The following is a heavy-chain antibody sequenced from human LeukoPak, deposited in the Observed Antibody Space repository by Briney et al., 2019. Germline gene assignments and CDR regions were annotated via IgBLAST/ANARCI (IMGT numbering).Heavy chain of an antibody. CDR1: GGSIRSYY. J-gene: IGHJ5*02. CDR3: ARSGYYDSRGYNWWFDP. V-gene: IGHV4-59*01. D-gene: IGHD3-22*01. CDR2: IYYSGST. Sequence: KTSETLSLTCTVSGGSIRSYYWSWIRQPPGKGLDWIGYIYYSGSTNYNPSLKSRVTMSVDTSKNVFSLRLSSVTAADTAVYYCARSGYYDSRGYNWWFDPWGQGTLVTVSS.